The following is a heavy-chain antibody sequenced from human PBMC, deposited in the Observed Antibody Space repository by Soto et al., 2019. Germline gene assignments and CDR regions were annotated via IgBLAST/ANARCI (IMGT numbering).Heavy chain of an antibody. CDR3: ATYSGSYDEACYYYYYSGMDV. V-gene: IGHV3-53*01. Sequence: GGSLRLSCAASGFTVSSNYMSWVRQAPGKGLEWVSVIYSGGSTYYADSVKGRFTISRDNSKNTLYLQMNSLRAEDTAVYYCATYSGSYDEACYYYYYSGMDVWGQGTTVTVSS. D-gene: IGHD1-26*01. CDR2: IYSGGST. CDR1: GFTVSSNY. J-gene: IGHJ6*02.